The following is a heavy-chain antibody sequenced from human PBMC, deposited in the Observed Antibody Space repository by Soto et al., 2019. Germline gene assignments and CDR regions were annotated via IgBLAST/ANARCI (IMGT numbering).Heavy chain of an antibody. CDR1: GFTFSSYW. CDR2: INSDGSST. Sequence: EVQLVESGGGLVQPGGSLRLSCAASGFTFSSYWMHWVRQAPGKGLVWVSRINSDGSSTSYADSVKGRFTISRDNAKNTLYLQMNSLRAEDTAVYYCARDIAVAGNYYYGMDVWGQGTTVTVSS. D-gene: IGHD6-19*01. J-gene: IGHJ6*02. CDR3: ARDIAVAGNYYYGMDV. V-gene: IGHV3-74*01.